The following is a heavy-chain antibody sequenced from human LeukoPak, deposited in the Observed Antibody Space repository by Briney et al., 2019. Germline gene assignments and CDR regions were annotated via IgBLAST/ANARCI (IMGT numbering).Heavy chain of an antibody. CDR3: ARVRGRITIFGVVMPDAFDI. CDR2: IYYSGST. D-gene: IGHD3-3*01. Sequence: SETLSLTCTVSGGSISSSSYYWSWIRQHPGKGLEWIGYIYYSGSTYYNPSLKSRVTISVDTSKNQFSLKLSSVTAADTAVYYCARVRGRITIFGVVMPDAFDIWGQGTMVTVSS. J-gene: IGHJ3*02. V-gene: IGHV4-31*03. CDR1: GGSISSSSYY.